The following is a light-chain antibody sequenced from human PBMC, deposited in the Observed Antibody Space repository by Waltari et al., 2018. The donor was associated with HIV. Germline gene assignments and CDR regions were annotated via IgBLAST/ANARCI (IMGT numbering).Light chain of an antibody. Sequence: QSVLTQPPSVSGAPGPTVPIPPPGSSPNNGAEYDLTWSQHPPGTAPKLLIYANSHRPSGVPDRFSGSKSGTSASLAITGLQAEDEAEYYCQSYDSSLSGYVVFGGGTKLTVL. CDR2: ANS. CDR3: QSYDSSLSGYVV. V-gene: IGLV1-40*01. CDR1: SPNNGAEYD. J-gene: IGLJ2*01.